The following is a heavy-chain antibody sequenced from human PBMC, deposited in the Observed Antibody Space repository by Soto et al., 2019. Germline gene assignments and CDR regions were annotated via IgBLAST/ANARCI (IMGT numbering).Heavy chain of an antibody. D-gene: IGHD1-1*01. CDR2: ISYDGSNK. Sequence: GGSLRLSCAASGFTFSSYAMHWVRQAPGKGLEWVAVISYDGSNKYYADSVKGRFTISRDNSKNTLYLQMNSLRAEDTAVYYCARDGWNDNLFDYWGQGTLVTVSS. CDR1: GFTFSSYA. CDR3: ARDGWNDNLFDY. J-gene: IGHJ4*02. V-gene: IGHV3-30-3*01.